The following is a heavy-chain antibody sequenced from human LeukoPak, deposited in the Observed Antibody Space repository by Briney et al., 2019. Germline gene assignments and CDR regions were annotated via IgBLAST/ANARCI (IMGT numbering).Heavy chain of an antibody. Sequence: SETLSLTCAVYGGSFSGYYWSWIRQPPGKGLEWIGEINHSGSTNYNPSLKSRVTISVDTSKNQFSLKLSSVTAADTAVYYCAREGDSSSSSYYFDYWGQGTLVTVSS. CDR2: INHSGST. V-gene: IGHV4-34*01. CDR3: AREGDSSSSSYYFDY. J-gene: IGHJ4*02. CDR1: GGSFSGYY. D-gene: IGHD6-6*01.